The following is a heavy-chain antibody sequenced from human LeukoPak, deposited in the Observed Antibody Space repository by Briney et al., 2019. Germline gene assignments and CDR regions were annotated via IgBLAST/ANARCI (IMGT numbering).Heavy chain of an antibody. Sequence: PGGSLRLSCAASGFTLSSSAMDWVRQAPGKGLEWVSSINNVGSHIYYAGSVKGRFTISRDNTKNSLYLQMNSLRAEDTAVYYCSRDPTYYLRYGYFDYWGQGALVTVSS. J-gene: IGHJ4*02. V-gene: IGHV3-21*01. CDR3: SRDPTYYLRYGYFDY. D-gene: IGHD1-26*01. CDR1: GFTLSSSA. CDR2: INNVGSHI.